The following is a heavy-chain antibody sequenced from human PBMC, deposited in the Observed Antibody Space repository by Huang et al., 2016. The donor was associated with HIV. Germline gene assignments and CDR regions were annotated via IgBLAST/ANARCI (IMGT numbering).Heavy chain of an antibody. CDR2: ISYDGSNK. CDR3: ARDLWLRDLYYYYYMDV. Sequence: SRFTFSNYAMHWVRQAPGKGLEWVAVISYDGSNKYYADSVKGRFTISRDNSKNTLYLQMNSLRAEDTAVYYCARDLWLRDLYYYYYMDVWGKGTTVTVSS. V-gene: IGHV3-30-3*01. CDR1: RFTFSNYA. J-gene: IGHJ6*03. D-gene: IGHD5-12*01.